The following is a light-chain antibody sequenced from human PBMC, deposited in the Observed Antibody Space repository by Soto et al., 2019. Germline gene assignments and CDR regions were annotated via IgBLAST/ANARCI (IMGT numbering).Light chain of an antibody. CDR2: LGS. J-gene: IGKJ3*01. Sequence: DIVMTQSPLSLPVTPGEPASISCRSSQSLLHSNGYNYLDWYLQKPGQSPQLLISLGSNRASGVPDRVSGSGSGTDFTLNISRVEAEDVGVYYCMQASQTPCTFGHGTKGDIK. CDR1: QSLLHSNGYNY. CDR3: MQASQTPCT. V-gene: IGKV2-28*01.